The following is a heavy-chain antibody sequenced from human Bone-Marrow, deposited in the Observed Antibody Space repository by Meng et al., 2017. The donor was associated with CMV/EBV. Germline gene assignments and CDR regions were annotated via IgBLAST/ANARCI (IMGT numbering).Heavy chain of an antibody. J-gene: IGHJ3*02. CDR2: INPNGGGR. V-gene: IGHV1-2*02. Sequence: ASVKVSCKASGYTFSGHYVHWVRQAPGRGLEWMGWINPNGGGRSYAQKFQGTVTMTRDTSSSTAYLELSGLKSDGTAVYYCAIDLTEGRVWEPLASAFDIWGQGPMVTVSS. CDR3: AIDLTEGRVWEPLASAFDI. CDR1: GYTFSGHY. D-gene: IGHD1-26*01.